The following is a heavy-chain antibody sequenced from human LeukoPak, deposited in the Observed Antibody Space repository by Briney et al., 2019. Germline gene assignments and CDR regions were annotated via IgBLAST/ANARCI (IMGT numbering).Heavy chain of an antibody. D-gene: IGHD5-24*01. CDR1: GYTFTSYG. Sequence: ASVKVSCKASGYTFTSYGLTWVRQAPGQGLEWMGWISAFNGNTNYAQKLQGRVTMTTDTFTSTAYMELRSLRSDDTAVYYCARDWDGYNGIDYWGQGTLVTVSS. CDR3: ARDWDGYNGIDY. J-gene: IGHJ4*02. CDR2: ISAFNGNT. V-gene: IGHV1-18*01.